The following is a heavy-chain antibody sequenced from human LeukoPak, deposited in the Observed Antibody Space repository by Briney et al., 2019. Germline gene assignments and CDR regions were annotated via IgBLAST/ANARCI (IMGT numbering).Heavy chain of an antibody. V-gene: IGHV3-15*01. Sequence: PGGSLRLSCAASGVTFTSAWMSWVRQAPGKGLEWVGRIKSKTDGGTTDYADPAKGRFTISRDDSKTTLYLQMDSLEADDTAVYYCTTATHDWGQGTLVIVSS. CDR1: GVTFTSAW. CDR2: IKSKTDGGTT. CDR3: TTATHD. J-gene: IGHJ4*02.